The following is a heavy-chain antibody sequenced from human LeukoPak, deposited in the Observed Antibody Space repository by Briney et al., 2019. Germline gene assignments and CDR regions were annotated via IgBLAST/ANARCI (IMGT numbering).Heavy chain of an antibody. Sequence: GGSLRLSCAASGFIFNNFGLIWVRQAPGKGLEWVSSISGGGGSTYYADSVEGRFTISRDNSRNTLSLQMNSLRVEDTAVYYCARRDGYNGGALDYWGQGTLVTVSS. CDR3: ARRDGYNGGALDY. J-gene: IGHJ4*02. CDR2: ISGGGGST. V-gene: IGHV3-23*01. D-gene: IGHD5-24*01. CDR1: GFIFNNFG.